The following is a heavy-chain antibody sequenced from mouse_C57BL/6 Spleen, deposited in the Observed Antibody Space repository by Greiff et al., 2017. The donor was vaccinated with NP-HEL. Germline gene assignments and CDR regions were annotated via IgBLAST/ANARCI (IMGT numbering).Heavy chain of an antibody. CDR2: ISYDGSN. CDR1: GYSITSGYY. J-gene: IGHJ4*01. Sequence: ESGPGLVKPSQSLSLTCSVTGYSITSGYYWNWIRQFPGNKLEWMGYISYDGSNNYNPSLKNRISITRDTSKNQFFLKLNSVTTEDTATYYCAREGYYYGRDAMDYWGQGTSVTVSS. D-gene: IGHD1-1*01. CDR3: AREGYYYGRDAMDY. V-gene: IGHV3-6*01.